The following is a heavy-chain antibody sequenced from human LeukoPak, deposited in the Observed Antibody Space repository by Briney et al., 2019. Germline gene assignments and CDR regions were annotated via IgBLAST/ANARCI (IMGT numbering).Heavy chain of an antibody. J-gene: IGHJ6*02. D-gene: IGHD6-13*01. CDR2: IWSDGSSK. CDR3: ARGQPPSYYDMDV. Sequence: GRSLRLSCAASGFTFSSYGMHWVRQAPGKGLKWVAVIWSDGSSKHYADSVKGRFTISRDNSKNTLYLQMNSLRAEDTAVYYCARGQPPSYYDMDVWGQGTTVSVSS. V-gene: IGHV3-33*01. CDR1: GFTFSSYG.